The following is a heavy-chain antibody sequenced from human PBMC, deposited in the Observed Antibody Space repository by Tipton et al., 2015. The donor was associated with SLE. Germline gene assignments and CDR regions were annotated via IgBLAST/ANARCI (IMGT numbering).Heavy chain of an antibody. CDR2: IYYSGST. V-gene: IGHV4-39*01. D-gene: IGHD3-22*01. CDR1: GGSSSSSSYY. CDR3: ACEDDSSGPGFDP. Sequence: TLSLTCTVSGGSSSSSSYYCGWIRQPPGKGLEWIGSIYYSGSTYYNPSLKSRVTISVDTSKNQFSLKLSSVTAADTAVYYCACEDDSSGPGFDPWGQGTLVTVSS. J-gene: IGHJ5*02.